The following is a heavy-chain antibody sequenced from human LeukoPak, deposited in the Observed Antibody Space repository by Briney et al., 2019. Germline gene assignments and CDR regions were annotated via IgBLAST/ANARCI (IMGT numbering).Heavy chain of an antibody. V-gene: IGHV1-46*01. CDR2: VHPSTGST. D-gene: IGHD6-19*01. Sequence: ASVKVSCEASGYTFTSYDTHWVRQAPGQGLEWMGIVHPSTGSTSFTQKFQGRVTMTSDTSTRTVYMELSSLRSEDTAVYYCAREWGLRLAVNPKGMDVWGQGTTVIVSS. J-gene: IGHJ6*02. CDR3: AREWGLRLAVNPKGMDV. CDR1: GYTFTSYD.